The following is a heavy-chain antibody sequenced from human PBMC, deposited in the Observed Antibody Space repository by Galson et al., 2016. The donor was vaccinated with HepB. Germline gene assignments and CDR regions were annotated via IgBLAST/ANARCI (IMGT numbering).Heavy chain of an antibody. J-gene: IGHJ4*02. Sequence: SLRLSCAASGFSFSSHWMHWVRQAPGKGLVWVSHINSDGSSINYADSVKGPVTISRDNAKNTLYLQMNSMRAEDTALYYCVRDIWNYGDYWGQGSLVVVSS. D-gene: IGHD1-7*01. CDR2: INSDGSSI. V-gene: IGHV3-74*01. CDR3: VRDIWNYGDY. CDR1: GFSFSSHW.